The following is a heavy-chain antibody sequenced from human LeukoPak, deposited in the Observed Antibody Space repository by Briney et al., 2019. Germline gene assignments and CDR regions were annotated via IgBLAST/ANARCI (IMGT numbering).Heavy chain of an antibody. V-gene: IGHV4-31*03. CDR3: ARVAKGLSLDY. J-gene: IGHJ4*02. Sequence: PSETLSLTCTVSGGSISSGGYYWSWTRQHPGKGLEWIGYIYYSGSTYYNPSLKSRVTISVDTSKNQFSLKLSSVTAADTAVYYCARVAKGLSLDYWGQGTLVTVSS. D-gene: IGHD3-16*02. CDR2: IYYSGST. CDR1: GGSISSGGYY.